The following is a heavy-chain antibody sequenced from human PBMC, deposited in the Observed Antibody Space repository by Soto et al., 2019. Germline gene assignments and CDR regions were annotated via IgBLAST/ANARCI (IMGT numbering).Heavy chain of an antibody. J-gene: IGHJ4*02. CDR2: IDYSGST. D-gene: IGHD3-22*01. V-gene: IGHV4-38-2*02. Sequence: SETLSLTCSVSGDVISSGYYWGWVRQTPGKGLEWIGSIDYSGSTYKNQSLKSRVSASVDLSKNQFSLNLRSVAAADTAVYFCARELSGGYDSYYFDYWGQGTLVTVSS. CDR1: GDVISSGYY. CDR3: ARELSGGYDSYYFDY.